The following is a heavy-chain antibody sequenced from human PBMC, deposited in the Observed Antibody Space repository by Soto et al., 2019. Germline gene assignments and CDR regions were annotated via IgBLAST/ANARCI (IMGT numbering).Heavy chain of an antibody. V-gene: IGHV1-18*01. J-gene: IGHJ3*02. CDR2: ISAYNGNT. D-gene: IGHD4-17*01. CDR3: ARENDYGDYFDAFDI. CDR1: GYTFTSYG. Sequence: GASVKVSCKASGYTFTSYGISWVRQAPGQGLEWMGWISAYNGNTNYAQKLQGRVTMTTDTSTSTAYMELRSLRSDDTAVYYCARENDYGDYFDAFDIWGQGPMVTVSS.